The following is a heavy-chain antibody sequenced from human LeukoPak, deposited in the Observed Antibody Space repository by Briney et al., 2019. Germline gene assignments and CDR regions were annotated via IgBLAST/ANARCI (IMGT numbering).Heavy chain of an antibody. CDR2: IYTGGST. Sequence: SGTLSLTCTVSGGSISSDYWSWSRQPPGKGLEWIGYIYTGGSTNYNPSLKSRVTISVDTSKNQFSLKLSSVTAADTAVYYCARLIPLEYYFDYWGQGTLVTVSS. CDR1: GGSISSDY. CDR3: ARLIPLEYYFDY. J-gene: IGHJ4*02. V-gene: IGHV4-4*09.